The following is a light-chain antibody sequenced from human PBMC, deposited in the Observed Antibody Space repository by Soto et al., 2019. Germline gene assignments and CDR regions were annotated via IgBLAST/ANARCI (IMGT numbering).Light chain of an antibody. Sequence: DIVMTQSPLSLPVTPGEPASISCRSSQSLLHSNGYNFLDWYLQKPGQSPQLLIYMGSNRASGVPERFSGRGSGPDFTPKISSVEAEHVGVYYCMQALQPPRTFGQGTKVEIK. CDR3: MQALQPPRT. CDR2: MGS. CDR1: QSLLHSNGYNF. V-gene: IGKV2-28*01. J-gene: IGKJ1*01.